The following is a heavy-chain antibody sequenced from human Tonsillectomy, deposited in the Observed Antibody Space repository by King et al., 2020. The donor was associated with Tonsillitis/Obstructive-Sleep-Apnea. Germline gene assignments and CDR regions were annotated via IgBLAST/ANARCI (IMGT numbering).Heavy chain of an antibody. CDR3: ATRASPY. J-gene: IGHJ4*02. CDR2: IKSKTDGGTT. Sequence: VQLVESGGGLVKPGGSLRLSCAASGFTFSNAWMTWVRQAPGKGLEWVGRIKSKTDGGTTNYTAPVKGRLTISRDVAKNTLYLQMNSRKTEDTAVYYCATRASPYWGQGTLVTVSS. CDR1: GFTFSNAW. V-gene: IGHV3-15*01.